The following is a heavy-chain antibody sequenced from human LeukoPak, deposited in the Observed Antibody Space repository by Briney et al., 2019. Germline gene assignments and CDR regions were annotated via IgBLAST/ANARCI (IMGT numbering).Heavy chain of an antibody. CDR1: GGSISSYY. V-gene: IGHV4-4*07. J-gene: IGHJ6*03. CDR3: ARGERWLQPYYMDV. CDR2: IYTSGST. Sequence: SETLSLTCTVSGGSISSYYWSWIRQPAGKGLEWIGRIYTSGSTNYNPSLKSRVTMPVDTSKNQFSLKLSSVTAADTAVYYCARGERWLQPYYMDVWGKGTTVTVSS. D-gene: IGHD5-24*01.